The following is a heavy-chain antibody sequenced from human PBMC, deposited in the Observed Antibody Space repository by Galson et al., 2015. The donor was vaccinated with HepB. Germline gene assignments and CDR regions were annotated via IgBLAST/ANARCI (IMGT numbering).Heavy chain of an antibody. CDR3: TRDVSGSYTPGLDAFDI. CDR2: ISYDGSNK. Sequence: SLRLSCAASGFTFSSYAMHWVRQAPGKGLEWVAVISYDGSNKYYADSVKGRFTISRDNSKNTLYLQMNSLKTEDTAVYYCTRDVSGSYTPGLDAFDIWGQGTMVTVSS. V-gene: IGHV3-30*04. D-gene: IGHD1-26*01. CDR1: GFTFSSYA. J-gene: IGHJ3*02.